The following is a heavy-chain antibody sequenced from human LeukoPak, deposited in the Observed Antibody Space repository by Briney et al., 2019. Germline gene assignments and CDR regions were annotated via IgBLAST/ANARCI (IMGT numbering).Heavy chain of an antibody. CDR1: GFTFSSYS. V-gene: IGHV3-21*01. CDR3: ARDRSGMIVVVNYYYMDV. Sequence: PGGALRLSCAASGFTFSSYSMNWVRQAPGKGLEWVSSISSSSSYIYYADSVKGRFTISRDNAKNSLYLQMNSLRAEDTAVYYCARDRSGMIVVVNYYYMDVWGKGTTVTVSS. D-gene: IGHD3-22*01. CDR2: ISSSSSYI. J-gene: IGHJ6*03.